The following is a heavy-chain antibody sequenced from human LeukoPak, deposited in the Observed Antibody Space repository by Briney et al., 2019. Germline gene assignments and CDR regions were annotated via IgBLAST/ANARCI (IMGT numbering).Heavy chain of an antibody. D-gene: IGHD2-2*01. CDR3: ARGLVPAAMGLDY. CDR1: GGSFSGYY. V-gene: IGHV4-34*01. Sequence: SETLSLTCAVYGGSFSGYYWNWIRQPPGKGLEWIGEINHSGRTNYNPSLKSRVTISVDTSKKQFSLKLSSVTAVDTAVYYCARGLVPAAMGLDYWGQGTLVTVSS. CDR2: INHSGRT. J-gene: IGHJ4*02.